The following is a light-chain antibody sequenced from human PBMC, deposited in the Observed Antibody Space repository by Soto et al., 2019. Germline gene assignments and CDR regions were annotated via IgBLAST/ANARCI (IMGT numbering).Light chain of an antibody. V-gene: IGKV3-15*01. CDR1: QSISGT. CDR2: GAS. J-gene: IGKJ1*01. Sequence: IGMTQSPATLSVSPGGRATLSCTASQSISGTLAWYQQKPGQAPRLLIYGASTRATSFPARFSGSGSGTDCTLTISRLEPEDVAVYYCQQYGSTRWTLGQGTKVDIK. CDR3: QQYGSTRWT.